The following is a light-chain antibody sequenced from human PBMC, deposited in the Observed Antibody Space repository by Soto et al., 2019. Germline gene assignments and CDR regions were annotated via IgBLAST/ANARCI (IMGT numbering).Light chain of an antibody. V-gene: IGLV2-23*02. CDR2: EVN. CDR3: CSYAGGSIWV. CDR1: GSDVGNYDL. Sequence: QSALTQPASVSGSLGQSITISCSGSGSDVGNYDLVSWYQQQPGKAPQLIIYEVNKGPSGVSNRFSGSKSGNTASLTISGLQPDDESHYYCCSYAGGSIWVFGGGTKVTVL. J-gene: IGLJ3*02.